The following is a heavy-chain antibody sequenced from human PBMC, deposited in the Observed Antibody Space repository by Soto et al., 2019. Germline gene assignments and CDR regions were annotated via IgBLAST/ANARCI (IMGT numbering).Heavy chain of an antibody. CDR3: VSQRTTVPTQAHFDY. CDR1: GGSVTNSSYY. D-gene: IGHD4-17*01. Sequence: SETLSLTCTVSGGSVTNSSYYWGWIRQSPGKGLEWIGSVYYRGRSYSKSSVKSRVTISVDTSKNRFSLSLNSVTASDTAVYFCVSQRTTVPTQAHFDYWGPGALVTVSS. J-gene: IGHJ4*02. CDR2: VYYRGRS. V-gene: IGHV4-39*01.